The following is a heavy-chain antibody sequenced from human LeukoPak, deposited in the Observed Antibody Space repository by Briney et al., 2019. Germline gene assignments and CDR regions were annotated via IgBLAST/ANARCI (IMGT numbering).Heavy chain of an antibody. D-gene: IGHD3-10*01. V-gene: IGHV4-38-2*02. CDR3: ARVEWFGELFWFDP. Sequence: SETLSLTCTVSGYSISSGYYWGWIRQPPGKGLEWIGSIYHSGSTYYNPSLKSRVTISVDTSKNQFSLKLSSVTAADTAVYYCARVEWFGELFWFDPWGQGTLVTVSS. J-gene: IGHJ5*02. CDR2: IYHSGST. CDR1: GYSISSGYY.